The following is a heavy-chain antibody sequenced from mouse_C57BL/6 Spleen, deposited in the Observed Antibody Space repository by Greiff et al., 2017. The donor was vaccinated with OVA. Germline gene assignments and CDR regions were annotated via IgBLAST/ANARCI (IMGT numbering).Heavy chain of an antibody. J-gene: IGHJ4*01. V-gene: IGHV1-15*01. Sequence: QVQLKQSGAELVRPGASVTLSCKASGYTFTDYEMHWVKQTPVHGLEWIGAIDPETGGTAYNQKFKGTAILTADKSSSTAYIELRSLTSEDSAVYYCTRRKIYGPYYYAMDYWGQGTSVTVSS. CDR3: TRRKIYGPYYYAMDY. D-gene: IGHD1-1*02. CDR2: IDPETGGT. CDR1: GYTFTDYE.